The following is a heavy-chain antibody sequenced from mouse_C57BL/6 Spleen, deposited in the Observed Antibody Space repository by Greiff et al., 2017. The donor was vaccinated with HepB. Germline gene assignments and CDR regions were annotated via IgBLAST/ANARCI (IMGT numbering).Heavy chain of an antibody. D-gene: IGHD2-3*01. V-gene: IGHV1-15*01. CDR2: IDPETGGT. CDR1: GYTFTDYE. CDR3: TRTKGYDGYPDV. Sequence: VQLQQSGAELVRPGASVTLSCKASGYTFTDYEMHWVKQTPVHGLEWIGAIDPETGGTAYNQKFKGKAILTADKSSSTAYMELRSLTSEDSAVYYCTRTKGYDGYPDVWGTGTTVTVSS. J-gene: IGHJ1*03.